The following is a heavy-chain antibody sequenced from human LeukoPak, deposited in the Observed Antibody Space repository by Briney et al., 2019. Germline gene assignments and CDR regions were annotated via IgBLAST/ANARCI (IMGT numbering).Heavy chain of an antibody. CDR3: VSNSGSYSTTIAFDI. CDR1: GGSISSYY. J-gene: IGHJ3*02. D-gene: IGHD1-26*01. CDR2: IYYSGST. Sequence: SETLSLTCTVSGGSISSYYWSWIRQPPGKGLEWIGYIYYSGSTNYNPSLKSRVTISVDTSKNQFSLKLSSVTAADTAVYYCVSNSGSYSTTIAFDIWGQGTMVTVSS. V-gene: IGHV4-59*01.